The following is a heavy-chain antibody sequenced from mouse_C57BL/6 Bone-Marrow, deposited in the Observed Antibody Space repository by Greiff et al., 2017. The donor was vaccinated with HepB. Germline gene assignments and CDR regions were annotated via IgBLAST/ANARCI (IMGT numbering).Heavy chain of an antibody. J-gene: IGHJ3*01. D-gene: IGHD4-1*01. CDR1: GFTFSDYG. V-gene: IGHV5-17*01. CDR3: ARDLGRAWFAY. CDR2: ISSGSSTI. Sequence: EVKLQESGGGLVKPGGSLKLSCAASGFTFSDYGMHWVRQAPEKGLEWVAYISSGSSTIYYEDTVKGRFTLSRDNAKSTLFLHMTRLRSEDAAMYYSARDLGRAWFAYWGQGTPVTVSA.